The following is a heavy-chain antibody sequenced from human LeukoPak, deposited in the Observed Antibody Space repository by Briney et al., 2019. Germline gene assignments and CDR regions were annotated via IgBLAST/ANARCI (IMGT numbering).Heavy chain of an antibody. CDR2: ISSNGGST. Sequence: GGSLRLSCAASGFTFSSYVMHWVRQAPGKGLEYVSAISSNGGSTYYANSVKGRFTISRDNSKNTLYLQMGSLRAEDMAVYYCARGPWQDIVVVPAAMGGMDVWGQGTTVTVSS. CDR3: ARGPWQDIVVVPAAMGGMDV. V-gene: IGHV3-64*01. CDR1: GFTFSSYV. D-gene: IGHD2-2*01. J-gene: IGHJ6*02.